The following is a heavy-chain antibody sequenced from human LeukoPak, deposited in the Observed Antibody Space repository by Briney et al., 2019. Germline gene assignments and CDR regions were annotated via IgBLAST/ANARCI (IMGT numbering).Heavy chain of an antibody. D-gene: IGHD3-16*01. CDR3: AKDFTAPAY. J-gene: IGHJ4*02. Sequence: PGRSLRLSCAASGFTFSSFAMHWVRQAPGKGLEWVALISYDGNNHYYADSVKGRFTISRDNSKNTLYLQMNSLRAEDTAIYYCAKDFTAPAYWGQGTLVTVSS. CDR1: GFTFSSFA. V-gene: IGHV3-30*14. CDR2: ISYDGNNH.